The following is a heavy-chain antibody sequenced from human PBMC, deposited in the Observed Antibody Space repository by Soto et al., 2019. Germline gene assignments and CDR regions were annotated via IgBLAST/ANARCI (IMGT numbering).Heavy chain of an antibody. Sequence: GGSLRLSCAASGFTFSSYGMHWVRQAPGKGLEWVAVISYDGSNKYYADSVKGRFTISRDNSKNTLYLQMNSLRAEDTAVYYCARDAEGQQWLGDIDYWGQGTLVTVSS. V-gene: IGHV3-30*03. CDR1: GFTFSSYG. D-gene: IGHD6-19*01. CDR3: ARDAEGQQWLGDIDY. J-gene: IGHJ4*02. CDR2: ISYDGSNK.